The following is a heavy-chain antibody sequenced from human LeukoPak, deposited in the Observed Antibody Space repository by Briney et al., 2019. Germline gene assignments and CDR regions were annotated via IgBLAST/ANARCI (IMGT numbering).Heavy chain of an antibody. V-gene: IGHV4-34*01. CDR1: GGSFSGYY. CDR3: ARSQSTNFFGY. Sequence: PSETLSLTCAVYGGSFSGYYWSWIRQPPGKGLEWIGEINHSGSTNYNPSLKSRVTISVDTSKNQFSLKLSSVTAADTAVYYCARSQSTNFFGYWGQGTLVTVSS. CDR2: INHSGST. J-gene: IGHJ4*02. D-gene: IGHD5/OR15-5a*01.